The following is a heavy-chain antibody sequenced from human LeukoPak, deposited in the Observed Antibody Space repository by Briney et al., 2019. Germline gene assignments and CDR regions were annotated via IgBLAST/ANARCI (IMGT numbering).Heavy chain of an antibody. V-gene: IGHV3-23*01. CDR2: ISGSGGST. CDR3: AKDRMGASWIQLWSDY. Sequence: PGGSLRLSCAASGFTFSSYAMSWVRQAPGKGLEWVSAISGSGGSTYYADSVKGRFTISRDNSKNTLYLQMNSLRAEDTAVYYCAKDRMGASWIQLWSDYWGQGTLVTVSS. J-gene: IGHJ4*02. D-gene: IGHD5-18*01. CDR1: GFTFSSYA.